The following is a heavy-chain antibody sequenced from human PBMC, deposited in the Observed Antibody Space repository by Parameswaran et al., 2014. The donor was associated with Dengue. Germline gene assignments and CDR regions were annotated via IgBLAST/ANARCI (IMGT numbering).Heavy chain of an antibody. V-gene: IGHV3-21*01. CDR2: ISRSSDYI. Sequence: VRQMPGKGLEWVSSISRSSDYIFYADSVQGRFTISRDNAKNSLYLQMNSLRAEDTAVYYCTRHVGATRYFDYWARNLVTVSS. D-gene: IGHD1-26*01. CDR3: TRHVGATRYFDY. J-gene: IGHJ4*01.